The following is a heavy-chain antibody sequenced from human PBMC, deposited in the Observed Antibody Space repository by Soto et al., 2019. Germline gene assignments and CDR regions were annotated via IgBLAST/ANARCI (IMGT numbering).Heavy chain of an antibody. J-gene: IGHJ4*02. V-gene: IGHV3-48*01. CDR1: GFTFTIYG. CDR3: ARRFGY. CDR2: INGESTTI. Sequence: EVQLVESGGGLVQPGGSLRLSCAASGFTFTIYGMNWVRQAPGKGLEWISYINGESTTIYYVDSVKGRFTISRDNGQNSLYLQMSSLRVEDTAVYYCARRFGYWGQGTVVTVSS.